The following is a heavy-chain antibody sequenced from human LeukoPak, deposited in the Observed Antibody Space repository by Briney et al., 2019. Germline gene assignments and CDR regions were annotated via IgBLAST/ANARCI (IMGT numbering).Heavy chain of an antibody. V-gene: IGHV4-39*01. D-gene: IGHD2-2*01. Sequence: SETLSLTCTVSGGSISSSRYYWGWIRQPPGKGLEWIGSIYYSGSTYYNPSLKSRITISVDTSKNQFSLKLSSVTAADTAVYYCARCGADIVVVPAAPRAYYFDYWGQGTLVTVSS. CDR2: IYYSGST. CDR3: ARCGADIVVVPAAPRAYYFDY. CDR1: GGSISSSRYY. J-gene: IGHJ4*02.